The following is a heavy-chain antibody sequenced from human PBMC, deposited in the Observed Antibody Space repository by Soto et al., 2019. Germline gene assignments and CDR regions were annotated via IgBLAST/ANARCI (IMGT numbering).Heavy chain of an antibody. CDR3: AKVSGHNGWLRFDSDAFDI. CDR2: ISGSGGST. V-gene: IGHV3-23*01. Sequence: EVQLLESGGGLVQPGGSLRLSCAASGFTFSSYAMSLVRQAPGKGLEWVSAISGSGGSTYYAESVKGRFTISRDNYKNQLYLQMNTRAAEDTAVYYSAKVSGHNGWLRFDSDAFDIWGQGTKVTVSS. D-gene: IGHD6-19*01. CDR1: GFTFSSYA. J-gene: IGHJ3*02.